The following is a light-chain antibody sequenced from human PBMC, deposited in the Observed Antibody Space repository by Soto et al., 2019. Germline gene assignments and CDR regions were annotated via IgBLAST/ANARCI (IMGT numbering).Light chain of an antibody. J-gene: IGKJ2*02. CDR2: AAS. Sequence: DIQMTQSPSSLSASVGDRVTIICRASQSISSYLNWYQQKPGKAPKLLIYAASSLQSGVPSRFSGGGSGTDFTLTISSLQPEDFATYYCQQSYSTPRTFGQGTKLEIK. CDR1: QSISSY. V-gene: IGKV1-39*01. CDR3: QQSYSTPRT.